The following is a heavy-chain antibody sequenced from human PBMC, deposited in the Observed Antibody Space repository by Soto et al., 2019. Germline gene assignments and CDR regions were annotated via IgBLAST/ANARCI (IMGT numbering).Heavy chain of an antibody. Sequence: QVQLVQSGAEVKKPGSSVKVSCTASGGSLRNSVISWVRHAPAQRLEWMGGVIPILGTANYAQKFQGRVTMTADEATSTAYMDLSSLSPDDTAVYYCARLGHPGHWGPGTLVIVSS. V-gene: IGHV1-69*01. CDR2: VIPILGTA. CDR3: ARLGHPGH. J-gene: IGHJ4*02. CDR1: GGSLRNSV.